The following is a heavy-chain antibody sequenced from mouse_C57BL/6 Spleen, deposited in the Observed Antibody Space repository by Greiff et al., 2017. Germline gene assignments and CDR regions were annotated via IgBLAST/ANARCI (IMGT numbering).Heavy chain of an antibody. J-gene: IGHJ2*01. CDR3: AREIYYDYQHYYDD. CDR2: ISDGGSYT. Sequence: EVKLVESGGGLVKPGGSLKLSCAASGFTFSSYAMSWVRQTPEKRLEWVATISDGGSYTYYPDNVKGRFPISRDNSKNNLYLQMRHLKSEDAAMYYCAREIYYDYQHYYDDWGQGTTLTVSS. CDR1: GFTFSSYA. D-gene: IGHD2-4*01. V-gene: IGHV5-4*01.